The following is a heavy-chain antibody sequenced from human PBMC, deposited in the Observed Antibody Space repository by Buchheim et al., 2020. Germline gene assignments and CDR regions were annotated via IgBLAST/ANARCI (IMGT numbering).Heavy chain of an antibody. CDR1: GFTFSSQG. V-gene: IGHV3-23*01. J-gene: IGHJ4*02. CDR3: AKMQGYFDY. CDR2: ITGGGDTA. Sequence: EVQVLDSGGGSVQPGGSLRLSCAASGFTFSSQGMSWVRQAPGKGLEWVSAITGGGDTAYYADSVKGRFTISRDNSKSTVDLQMNSLRAEDTAIYYCAKMQGYFDYWGQGTL.